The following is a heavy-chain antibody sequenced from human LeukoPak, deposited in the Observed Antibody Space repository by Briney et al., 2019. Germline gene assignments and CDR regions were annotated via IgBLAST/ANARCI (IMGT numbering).Heavy chain of an antibody. CDR1: GGSFSGYY. Sequence: KSSETLSLTCVVYGGSFSGYYWSWIRQPPGKGLEWIGEINHSGSTNYNPSLKSRVTISVDTSKNQFSLKLRSVTAADTAVYYCARGNVVVAATPAYYYYGMDVWGQGTTVTVSS. J-gene: IGHJ6*02. D-gene: IGHD2-15*01. CDR3: ARGNVVVAATPAYYYYGMDV. V-gene: IGHV4-34*01. CDR2: INHSGST.